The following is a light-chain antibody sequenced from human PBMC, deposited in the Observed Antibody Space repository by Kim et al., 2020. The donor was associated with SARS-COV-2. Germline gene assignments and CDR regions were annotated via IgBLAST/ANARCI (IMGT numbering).Light chain of an antibody. CDR3: SSRDSSSKYASYV. Sequence: VTCQGDSRNFYDASQYQQKQGRAPTLVSSGKNDRPSGIPDRFSSSASGNTASLTITGAQADDEADYYCSSRDSSSKYASYVFGTGTKVTVL. V-gene: IGLV3-19*01. CDR2: GKN. J-gene: IGLJ1*01. CDR1: SRNFYD.